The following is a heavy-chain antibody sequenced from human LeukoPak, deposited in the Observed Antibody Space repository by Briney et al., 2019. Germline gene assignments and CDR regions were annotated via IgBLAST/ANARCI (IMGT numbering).Heavy chain of an antibody. V-gene: IGHV3-30*03. Sequence: GRSLRLSCAASGFTFSSYGMHWVRQAPGKGLEWVAVISYDGSNKYYADSVKGRFTISRDNSKNTLYLQMNSLRAEDTAVYYCARSDYGSGIPIDYWGQGTLVTVSS. D-gene: IGHD3-10*01. CDR2: ISYDGSNK. CDR1: GFTFSSYG. J-gene: IGHJ4*02. CDR3: ARSDYGSGIPIDY.